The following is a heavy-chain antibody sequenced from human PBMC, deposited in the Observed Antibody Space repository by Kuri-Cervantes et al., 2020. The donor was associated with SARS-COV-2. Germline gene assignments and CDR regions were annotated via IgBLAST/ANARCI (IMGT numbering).Heavy chain of an antibody. J-gene: IGHJ6*03. V-gene: IGHV3-43D*03. Sequence: GESLKISCAASGFTFDDYAMHWVRQAPGKGLEWVSLISWDGGSTYHADSVKGRFTISRDNSKNTLYLQMNSLRAEGTAVYYCAKKGDCSNYAERPHYYYYMDVWGKGTTVTVSS. D-gene: IGHD4-11*01. CDR3: AKKGDCSNYAERPHYYYYMDV. CDR2: ISWDGGST. CDR1: GFTFDDYA.